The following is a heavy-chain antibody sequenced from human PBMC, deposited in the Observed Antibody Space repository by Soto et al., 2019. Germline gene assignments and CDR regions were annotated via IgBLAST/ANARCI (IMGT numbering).Heavy chain of an antibody. Sequence: SETLSLTCAVYGGSFSGYYWSWIRQPPGKGLEWIGEINHSGSTNYNPSLKSRVTISVDTSKNQFSLKLSSVTAADTAVYYCARGNRVKLDPWGQGTLVTVSS. CDR3: ARGNRVKLDP. CDR1: GGSFSGYY. D-gene: IGHD3-10*01. J-gene: IGHJ5*02. CDR2: INHSGST. V-gene: IGHV4-34*01.